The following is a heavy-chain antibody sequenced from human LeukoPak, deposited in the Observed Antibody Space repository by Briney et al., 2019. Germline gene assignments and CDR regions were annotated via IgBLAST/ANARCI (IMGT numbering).Heavy chain of an antibody. CDR3: ARVDDMLTGYTD. D-gene: IGHD3-9*01. Sequence: GGSLRLSCAASGFTFSIFWMSWVRQAPGKGLEWVANIKQDGSAKYYVDSVKGRFTISRDNARNSLYLEMNNLRAEDTALYYCARVDDMLTGYTDWGQGTLVTVSS. CDR2: IKQDGSAK. J-gene: IGHJ4*02. V-gene: IGHV3-7*01. CDR1: GFTFSIFW.